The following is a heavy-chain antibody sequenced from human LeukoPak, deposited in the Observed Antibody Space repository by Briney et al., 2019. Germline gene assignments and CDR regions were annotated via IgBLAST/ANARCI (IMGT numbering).Heavy chain of an antibody. CDR1: GFILSSYW. CDR3: ARVSYYPHDAFDI. Sequence: GESLRLSCAVSGFILSSYWMNWVRQAPGKGLEWVAKIKQDGSEKYYVDSMKGRFTISRDNAKNSLYLQTNSLRAEDTALYYCARVSYYPHDAFDIWGQGTMVTVSS. V-gene: IGHV3-7*01. D-gene: IGHD1-26*01. J-gene: IGHJ3*02. CDR2: IKQDGSEK.